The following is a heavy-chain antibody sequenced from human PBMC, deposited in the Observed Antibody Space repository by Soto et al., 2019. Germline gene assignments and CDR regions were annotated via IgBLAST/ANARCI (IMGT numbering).Heavy chain of an antibody. CDR1: GYTFTSYA. J-gene: IGHJ4*02. CDR2: INAGNGNT. Sequence: VKVSCKASGYTFTSYAMHWVRQAPGQRLEWMGWINAGNGNTKYSQKFQGRVTITRDTSASTAYMELSSLRSEDTAVYYCARLKVTPRAFDYWGQGTLVTVSS. D-gene: IGHD4-4*01. V-gene: IGHV1-3*01. CDR3: ARLKVTPRAFDY.